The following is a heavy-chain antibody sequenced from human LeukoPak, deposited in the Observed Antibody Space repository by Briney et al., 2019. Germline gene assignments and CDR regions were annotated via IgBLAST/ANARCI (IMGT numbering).Heavy chain of an antibody. Sequence: GGSLRLSCAASGFTFSCHWMSWVRQAPGKGLEWVANINQGGSDKYYVDSVKGRFTISRDNANNLPYLQMNSLRGEDTAVYYCTRDRSRAEDDWGQGTLVTVSS. CDR2: INQGGSDK. V-gene: IGHV3-7*01. CDR3: TRDRSRAEDD. J-gene: IGHJ4*02. CDR1: GFTFSCHW. D-gene: IGHD1-14*01.